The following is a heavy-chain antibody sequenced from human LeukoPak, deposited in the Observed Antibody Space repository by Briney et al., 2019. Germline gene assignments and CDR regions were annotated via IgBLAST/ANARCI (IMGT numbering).Heavy chain of an antibody. Sequence: GSLRLSCAASGFTFSSYAMHWVRQAPGKGLERVAVISYDGSNKYYADSVKGRFTISGDNSKNTLYLQMNSLRAEDTAVYYCARDPKTATIQYYFDYWGQGTLVTVSS. V-gene: IGHV3-30-3*01. CDR1: GFTFSSYA. J-gene: IGHJ4*02. CDR3: ARDPKTATIQYYFDY. CDR2: ISYDGSNK. D-gene: IGHD5-24*01.